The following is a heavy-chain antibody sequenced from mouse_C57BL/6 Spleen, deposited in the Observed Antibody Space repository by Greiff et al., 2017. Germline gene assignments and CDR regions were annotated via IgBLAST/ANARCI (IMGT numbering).Heavy chain of an antibody. CDR1: GYAFSSSW. V-gene: IGHV1-82*01. D-gene: IGHD1-1*01. Sequence: QVQLQQSGPELVKPGASVKISCKASGYAFSSSWMNWVKQRPGKGLEWIGRIYPGDGDTNYNGKFKGKATMTADKSSSTAYMQLSSLTSEDSAVYYCARPYYGSSYDMDYWGQGTSVTVAS. J-gene: IGHJ4*01. CDR2: IYPGDGDT. CDR3: ARPYYGSSYDMDY.